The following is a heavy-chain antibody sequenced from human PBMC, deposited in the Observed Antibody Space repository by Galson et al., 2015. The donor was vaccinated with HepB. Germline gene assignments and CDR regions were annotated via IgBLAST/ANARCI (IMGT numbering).Heavy chain of an antibody. CDR3: ARPPVGDPDSGTPLYYFDS. D-gene: IGHD3-10*01. CDR2: ISRKSNYI. CDR1: GFTLSTYS. V-gene: IGHV3-21*01. Sequence: SLRLSCAASGFTLSTYSMNWVRQAPGKGLEWVSSISRKSNYIYYADSVKGRFTISRDNAKKSLFLQMNTLRAEDTAVYFCARPPVGDPDSGTPLYYFDSWGQGTLVIVSS. J-gene: IGHJ4*02.